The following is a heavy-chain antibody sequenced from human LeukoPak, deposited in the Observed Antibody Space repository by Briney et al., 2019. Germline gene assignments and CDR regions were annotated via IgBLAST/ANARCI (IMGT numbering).Heavy chain of an antibody. V-gene: IGHV3-74*01. CDR2: ISSDGRST. Sequence: GGSLRLSCAASGFTFSSYWMHWVRQAPGKGLVWVSRISSDGRSTTYADSVKGRFTISRDNAKNTLYLQMISLRAEDTAVYYCARDPIAADYWGQGTLSPSPQ. CDR3: ARDPIAADY. CDR1: GFTFSSYW. J-gene: IGHJ4*02. D-gene: IGHD6-13*01.